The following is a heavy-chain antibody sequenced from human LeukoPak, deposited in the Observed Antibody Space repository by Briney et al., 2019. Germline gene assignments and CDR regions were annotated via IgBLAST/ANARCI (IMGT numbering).Heavy chain of an antibody. CDR1: GASVSSYY. Sequence: SETLSLTCTVSGASVSSYYWSWIRQPPGKGLEWIGYIYYSGSTDYNPSLKSRVTISVDTSKNQFSLKLSSVTAADTAVYYCARVGPTYYYDSSGYYYFDYWGQGTLVTVSS. D-gene: IGHD3-22*01. J-gene: IGHJ4*02. CDR3: ARVGPTYYYDSSGYYYFDY. V-gene: IGHV4-59*08. CDR2: IYYSGST.